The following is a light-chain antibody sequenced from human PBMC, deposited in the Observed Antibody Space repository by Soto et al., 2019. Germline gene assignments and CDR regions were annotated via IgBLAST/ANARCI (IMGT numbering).Light chain of an antibody. J-gene: IGLJ1*01. CDR3: NSYTTSSTYV. V-gene: IGLV2-14*01. Sequence: QSVLTQPASVSGPSGQSITISCTGTSSDVGGYNYVSWYQQHPGKAPKLMIYDVSNRPSGVSNRFSGSKSGNTASLTISGLQAEDEADYYCNSYTTSSTYVFGTGTKVTVL. CDR1: SSDVGGYNY. CDR2: DVS.